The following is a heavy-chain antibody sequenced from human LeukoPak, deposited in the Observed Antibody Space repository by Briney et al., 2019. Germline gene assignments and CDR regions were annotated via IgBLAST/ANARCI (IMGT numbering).Heavy chain of an antibody. Sequence: ASVKVSCKASGYTFANYGINWVRQAPGQGLEWIGWISLGSGNAGYAQRVQGRVTLTTDTSTSTAYMELRSLRSDDTAVYYCARVTYVRPYQLDYWGQGTLVSISS. CDR3: ARVTYVRPYQLDY. J-gene: IGHJ4*02. V-gene: IGHV1-18*01. D-gene: IGHD2-2*01. CDR2: ISLGSGNA. CDR1: GYTFANYG.